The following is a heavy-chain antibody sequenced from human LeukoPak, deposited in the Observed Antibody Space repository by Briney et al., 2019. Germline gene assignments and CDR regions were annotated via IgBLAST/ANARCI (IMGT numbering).Heavy chain of an antibody. J-gene: IGHJ6*02. D-gene: IGHD6-13*01. Sequence: SETLSLTCAVYGGSFSAYYWSWIRQPPGKALEWIGEIHRGGSTNYNSSLKSRVTISVDTSKNQFFLKLNSVTAADTAVYYCARDPNRQQLERRFYYGLDVWGQGATVTISS. CDR2: IHRGGST. V-gene: IGHV4-34*01. CDR1: GGSFSAYY. CDR3: ARDPNRQQLERRFYYGLDV.